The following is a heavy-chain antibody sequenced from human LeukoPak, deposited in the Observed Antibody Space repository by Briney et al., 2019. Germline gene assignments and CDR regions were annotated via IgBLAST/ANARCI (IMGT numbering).Heavy chain of an antibody. Sequence: SVKVSCKASVGTFSSYAISWVRQAPGQGLEWMGGIIPIFGTANYAQKFQGRVTITADESTSTAYMELSSLRSEDTAVYYCARTIAAAGTSPFDYWGQGTLVTVSS. D-gene: IGHD6-13*01. J-gene: IGHJ4*02. CDR1: VGTFSSYA. CDR3: ARTIAAAGTSPFDY. V-gene: IGHV1-69*01. CDR2: IIPIFGTA.